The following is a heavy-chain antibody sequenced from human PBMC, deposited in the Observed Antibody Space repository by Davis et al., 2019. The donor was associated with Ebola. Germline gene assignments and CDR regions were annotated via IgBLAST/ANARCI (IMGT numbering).Heavy chain of an antibody. CDR1: GFTFYRYE. CDR3: ASHFGVLTEGSFDN. V-gene: IGHV3-7*01. D-gene: IGHD2-21*02. J-gene: IGHJ4*02. CDR2: INRDGSDS. Sequence: GESLKISCAASGFTFYRYEMNWVRQAPGKGLEWVGNINRDGSDSYYGDSVKGRFTISRDNAKKSLFLQMNSLRDEDTAIYYCASHFGVLTEGSFDNWGQGTLVSVSS.